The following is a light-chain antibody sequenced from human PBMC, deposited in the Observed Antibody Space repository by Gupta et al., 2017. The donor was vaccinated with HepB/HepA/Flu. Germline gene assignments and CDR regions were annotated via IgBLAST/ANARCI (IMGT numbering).Light chain of an antibody. Sequence: EIVLTQSPGTLSLSPGERATLSCRASQSVSSSYLAWYQQKPGQAPRLLIYGASSRATGIPDRFSGSGSGTDFTLTISRLEPEDFAVYYWQQDGSSPEFGQGTKVEIK. V-gene: IGKV3-20*01. J-gene: IGKJ1*01. CDR3: QQDGSSPE. CDR2: GAS. CDR1: QSVSSSY.